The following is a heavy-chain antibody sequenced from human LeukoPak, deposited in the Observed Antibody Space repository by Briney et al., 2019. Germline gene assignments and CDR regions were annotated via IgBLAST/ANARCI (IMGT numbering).Heavy chain of an antibody. J-gene: IGHJ6*03. V-gene: IGHV6-1*01. CDR2: TYYRSKWYN. CDR3: AREIEVVVAALYYYYYMDV. D-gene: IGHD2-15*01. CDR1: GDSVSSNSAA. Sequence: SQTLSLTCAISGDSVSSNSAAWNWIRQSPARGLEWLGRTYYRSKWYNDYAVSVKSRITINPDTSKNQFSLQLNSVTPEDTAVYYCAREIEVVVAALYYYYYMDVWGKGTTVTVSS.